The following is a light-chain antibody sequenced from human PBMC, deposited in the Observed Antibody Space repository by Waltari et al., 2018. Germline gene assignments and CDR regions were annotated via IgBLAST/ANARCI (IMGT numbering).Light chain of an antibody. V-gene: IGLV1-44*01. CDR2: SND. CDR1: SSNIGSKT. Sequence: QSVLTQPPSASGTPGQRVTISCSGSSSNIGSKTVNWYQQLPGTAPKLLIYSNDQRPSGIPDRFSGSKSDTSASLAISGLQSEDEADYHCAAWDGSLNAYVFGGGTKVTVL. CDR3: AAWDGSLNAYV. J-gene: IGLJ1*01.